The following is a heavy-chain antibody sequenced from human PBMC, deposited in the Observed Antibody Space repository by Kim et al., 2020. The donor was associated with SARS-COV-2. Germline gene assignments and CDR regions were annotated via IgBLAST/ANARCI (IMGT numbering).Heavy chain of an antibody. Sequence: GGSLRLSCAASGFTFSSYSMNWVRQAPGKGPEWVAYIYSGSGDIYYADSVKGRFTISRANAQNSLFLQMNSLRNEDTAVYYCARPPFTRAPAAFYWYFDL. CDR2: IYSGSGDI. J-gene: IGHJ2*01. CDR3: ARPPFTRAPAAFYWYFDL. V-gene: IGHV3-21*05. D-gene: IGHD1-1*01. CDR1: GFTFSSYS.